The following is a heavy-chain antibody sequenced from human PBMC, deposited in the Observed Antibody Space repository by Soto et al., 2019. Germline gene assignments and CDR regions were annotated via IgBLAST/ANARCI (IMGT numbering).Heavy chain of an antibody. Sequence: PGGSLRLSCTASGFTFKNYGMNWVRQAPGKGLEWVSIITDSGDTTYYADSVKGRFTISRDNSKNTLYLQMNGLRAEDTAVYYCAKGDHYYNGSPVDFDFWGPGTLVTVSS. CDR2: ITDSGDTT. D-gene: IGHD3-22*01. CDR3: AKGDHYYNGSPVDFDF. V-gene: IGHV3-23*01. CDR1: GFTFKNYG. J-gene: IGHJ4*02.